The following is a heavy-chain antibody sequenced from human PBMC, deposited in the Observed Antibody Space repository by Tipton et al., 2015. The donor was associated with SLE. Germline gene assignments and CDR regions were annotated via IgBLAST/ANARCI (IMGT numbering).Heavy chain of an antibody. D-gene: IGHD4/OR15-4a*01. CDR3: ARRGSYGVKKAFDI. J-gene: IGHJ3*02. CDR2: TYYRAKWSN. Sequence: PGLVKPSQTLSLTCVISGDSIYSSSATWDWIRQSPSRGLEWLGRTYYRAKWSNDYAASVKSRLTINPDSSKNQISLHLSSVTPEDTALYYCARRGSYGVKKAFDIWGQGTVVTVSS. V-gene: IGHV6-1*01. CDR1: GDSIYSSSAT.